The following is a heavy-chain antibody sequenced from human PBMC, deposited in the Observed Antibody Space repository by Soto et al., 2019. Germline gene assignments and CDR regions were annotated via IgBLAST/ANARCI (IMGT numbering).Heavy chain of an antibody. V-gene: IGHV3-48*03. J-gene: IGHJ4*02. CDR1: GFTFSSYE. CDR3: ATNWNDFDY. D-gene: IGHD1-1*01. CDR2: ISSSGSTI. Sequence: SGGSLRLSCAASGFTFSSYEMNWVRQAPGKGLEWVSYISSSGSTIYYADSVKGRFTISRDNAKNSLYLQMNSLRAEDTAVYYCATNWNDFDYWGQGTLVTVSS.